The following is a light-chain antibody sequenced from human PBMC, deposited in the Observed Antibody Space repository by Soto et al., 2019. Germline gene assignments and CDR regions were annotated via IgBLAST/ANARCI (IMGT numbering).Light chain of an antibody. V-gene: IGLV2-8*01. CDR2: EVS. J-gene: IGLJ1*01. CDR1: SSDIGTYDY. Sequence: QSVLTQPPSASGSLGQSVTISCTGTSSDIGTYDYVSWYQQHPGRAPKLIIFEVSKRPLGVPDRFSGSKSGNTASLIVSGLQPDDEAEYHCTSYTGDDFTLLFGTATKVTV. CDR3: TSYTGDDFTLL.